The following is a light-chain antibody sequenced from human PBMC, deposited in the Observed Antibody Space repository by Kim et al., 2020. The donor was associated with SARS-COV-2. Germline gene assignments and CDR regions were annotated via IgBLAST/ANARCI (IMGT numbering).Light chain of an antibody. V-gene: IGKV3-15*01. CDR1: QSVSSN. CDR3: QQYDKWPPYT. CDR2: DAS. J-gene: IGKJ2*01. Sequence: EIVMTQSPATLSVSPGERATVSCRASQSVSSNLAWYQQKPGQAPRLLIYDASTRVTGIPARFSVSGSGTEFTLTISSLQSEDFAVYYCQQYDKWPPYTFGQGTKLEI.